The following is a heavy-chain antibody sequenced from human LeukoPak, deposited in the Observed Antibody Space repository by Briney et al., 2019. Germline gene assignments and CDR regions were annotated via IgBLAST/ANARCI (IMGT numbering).Heavy chain of an antibody. CDR1: GFIFGSYG. CDR2: TPYHGVSR. Sequence: PGGSLGLSCAASGFIFGSYGMHWVRQAPVKGLEWVAFTPYHGVSRYYTESVKGRFTISRDNSKSTLYLQMNSLRIEDTAVYYCAKDRHGDYTSDYWGQGTLVIVSS. CDR3: AKDRHGDYTSDY. D-gene: IGHD4-17*01. J-gene: IGHJ4*02. V-gene: IGHV3-30*02.